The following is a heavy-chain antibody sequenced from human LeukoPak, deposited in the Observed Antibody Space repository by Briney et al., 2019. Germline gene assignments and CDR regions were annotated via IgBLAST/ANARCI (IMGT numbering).Heavy chain of an antibody. D-gene: IGHD1-14*01. V-gene: IGHV1-2*02. J-gene: IGHJ4*02. CDR2: INPNSGGT. CDR1: GYTFTGYY. Sequence: ASVTVSCKASGYTFTGYYIHWVRQAPGQGLEWMGWINPNSGGTNYAQKCQGRVTVTRDTSLSTAYMELSRLRSDDTAVYYCARGPLTHRFDYWGQGTLVSVSS. CDR3: ARGPLTHRFDY.